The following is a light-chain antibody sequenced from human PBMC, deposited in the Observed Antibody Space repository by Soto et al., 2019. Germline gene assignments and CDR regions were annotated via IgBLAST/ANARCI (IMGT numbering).Light chain of an antibody. Sequence: EIVLTQSPATLSVSPGDRAILSCRASQSVNNNLAWYHQKPGQAPRLLIYGASTRATGIPARFSGSGSGTEFTLIITGLQSEDFATYYCQQLSGSSLIFGQGTRLEIK. CDR3: QQLSGSSLI. CDR1: QSVNNN. J-gene: IGKJ5*01. V-gene: IGKV3-15*01. CDR2: GAS.